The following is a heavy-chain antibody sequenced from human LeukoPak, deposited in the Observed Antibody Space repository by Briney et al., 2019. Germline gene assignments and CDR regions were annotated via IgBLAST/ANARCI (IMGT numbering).Heavy chain of an antibody. CDR2: ISYSGST. CDR3: AREPGFDSSGYLNWFDP. J-gene: IGHJ5*02. V-gene: IGHV4-59*01. Sequence: SETLSLTCTVSGGSISPFYWNWIRQPPGKGLEWIACISYSGSTKYNPSLKSRVTISVDTSKNQLSLKLSSVTAADTAVYYCAREPGFDSSGYLNWFDPWGQGTLVTVSS. CDR1: GGSISPFY. D-gene: IGHD3-22*01.